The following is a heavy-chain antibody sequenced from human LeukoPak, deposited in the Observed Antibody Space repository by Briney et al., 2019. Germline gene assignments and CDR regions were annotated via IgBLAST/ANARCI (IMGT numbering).Heavy chain of an antibody. CDR1: GGSSSSYY. J-gene: IGHJ6*03. V-gene: IGHV4-59*01. CDR2: IYCSGST. D-gene: IGHD5-18*01. Sequence: SATLSLTSAVSGGSSSSYYWSCIRQPPGKGLEWIGDIYCSGSTNYKSSLKSRVTISVDTSKNPFSLQLSSVTAADTAVYYCARTTEGGYSYGYFYYYYMDVWGKGTTVTISS. CDR3: ARTTEGGYSYGYFYYYYMDV.